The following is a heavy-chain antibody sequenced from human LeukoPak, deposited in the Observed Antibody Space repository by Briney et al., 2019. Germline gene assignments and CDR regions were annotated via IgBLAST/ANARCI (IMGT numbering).Heavy chain of an antibody. Sequence: GGSLSLSCAASGFTFSSYNMNWVRQAPGKGLEWVSSITSDSRYMYYADSVKGRFTISRDNAKNSLYLQMNSLRAEDTAVYYCARITYYDILTGYSTAMDVWGKGTTVTVSS. D-gene: IGHD3-9*01. CDR3: ARITYYDILTGYSTAMDV. V-gene: IGHV3-21*01. J-gene: IGHJ6*03. CDR1: GFTFSSYN. CDR2: ITSDSRYM.